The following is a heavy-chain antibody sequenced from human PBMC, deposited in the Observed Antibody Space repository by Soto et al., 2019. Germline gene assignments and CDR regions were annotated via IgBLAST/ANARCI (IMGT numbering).Heavy chain of an antibody. CDR2: INPNSGGT. Sequence: QVQLVQSGAEVKKPGASVKVSCKASGYTFTGYYMHWVRQAPGQGLEWMGWINPNSGGTNYAQKFQGWVTMTRDTSISTAYIELSRLRSDDTAVYYCARGSSYYDSSGSPTHWGQGTLVTVSS. V-gene: IGHV1-2*04. CDR1: GYTFTGYY. D-gene: IGHD3-22*01. J-gene: IGHJ1*01. CDR3: ARGSSYYDSSGSPTH.